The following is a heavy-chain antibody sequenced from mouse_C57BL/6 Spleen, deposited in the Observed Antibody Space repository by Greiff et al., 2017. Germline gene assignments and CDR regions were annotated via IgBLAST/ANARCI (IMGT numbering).Heavy chain of an antibody. D-gene: IGHD1-1*01. CDR2: IYPGDGDT. CDR3: ARDYGSRSWYFDV. V-gene: IGHV1-80*01. CDR1: GYAFSSYW. J-gene: IGHJ1*03. Sequence: VQLQQSGAELVKPGASVKISCKASGYAFSSYWMNWVKQRPGKGLEWIGQIYPGDGDTNYNGKFKGKATLTADKSSSTAYMQLSSLTSEDSAVYFCARDYGSRSWYFDVWGTGTTVTVSS.